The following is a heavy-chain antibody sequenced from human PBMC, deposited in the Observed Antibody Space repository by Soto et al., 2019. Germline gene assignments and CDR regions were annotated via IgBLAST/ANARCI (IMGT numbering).Heavy chain of an antibody. Sequence: VGSLRLSCAASGFTFDSYAMHWGRQAPGKGLEWVAVISYDGKNKYYADSVKGRFTISRDNSKNTLSLQMNSLRPDDTAVYYCARGPDIVLVEAAIPWFAPWGQGTLVTVSS. D-gene: IGHD2-15*01. CDR2: ISYDGKNK. V-gene: IGHV3-30*04. CDR1: GFTFDSYA. J-gene: IGHJ5*02. CDR3: ARGPDIVLVEAAIPWFAP.